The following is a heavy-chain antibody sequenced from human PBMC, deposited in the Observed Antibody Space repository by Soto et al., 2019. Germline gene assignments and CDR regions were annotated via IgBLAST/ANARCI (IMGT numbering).Heavy chain of an antibody. CDR2: IYSGGST. V-gene: IGHV3-66*01. CDR3: ARGLGTTGYYYGLDF. Sequence: EVQLVESGGGLVQPGGSPRLSCAASGFTVNNNYMSWVRQDPGKGLEWVSIIYSGGSTYYADSVKGRFSTSRDISKNMLFLQRNSLRAEDTAVYYCARGLGTTGYYYGLDFWGQGTLVTGSS. CDR1: GFTVNNNY. J-gene: IGHJ4*02. D-gene: IGHD3-22*01.